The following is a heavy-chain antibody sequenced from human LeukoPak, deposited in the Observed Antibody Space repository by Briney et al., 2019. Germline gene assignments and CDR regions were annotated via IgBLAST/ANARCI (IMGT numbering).Heavy chain of an antibody. J-gene: IGHJ4*02. Sequence: SETRSLTCTVSGVSINTYYASWIRQAPGKGLEFIGFIYNVGNTNYNPSLKSRATISVDTSNHQFSLRLTSVTAADTAMYYCAAGPWELDLWGQGTLVTVSS. D-gene: IGHD1-26*01. CDR3: AAGPWELDL. V-gene: IGHV4-4*09. CDR2: IYNVGNT. CDR1: GVSINTYY.